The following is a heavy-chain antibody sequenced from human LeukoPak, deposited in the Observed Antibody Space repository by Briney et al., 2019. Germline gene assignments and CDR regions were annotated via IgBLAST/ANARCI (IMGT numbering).Heavy chain of an antibody. V-gene: IGHV3-23*01. J-gene: IGHJ4*02. CDR3: AKDRYYYDSSGYYPY. CDR1: GFTFSSYA. D-gene: IGHD3-22*01. Sequence: GGSLRLSCAASGFTFSSYAMSWVRQAPGKGLEWVSAISGSGGSTYYADSVKGRFTISRDNPKNTLYLQMNSLRAEDTAVYFCAKDRYYYDSSGYYPYWGQGTLVTVSS. CDR2: ISGSGGST.